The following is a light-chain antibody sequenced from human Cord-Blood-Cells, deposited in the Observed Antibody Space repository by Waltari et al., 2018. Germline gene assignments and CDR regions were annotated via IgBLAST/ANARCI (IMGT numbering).Light chain of an antibody. V-gene: IGKV1-39*01. CDR2: AAS. Sequence: DIQMPKSPSSRSASVGDRVTITCRASQSISSYLIRYQQKPGKAPKLLMYAASSLQSGVPSRFSGSGSGTDFTLTISSLQPEDFATYYCQQSYSTPRSFGQGTKLEIK. CDR1: QSISSY. CDR3: QQSYSTPRS. J-gene: IGKJ2*03.